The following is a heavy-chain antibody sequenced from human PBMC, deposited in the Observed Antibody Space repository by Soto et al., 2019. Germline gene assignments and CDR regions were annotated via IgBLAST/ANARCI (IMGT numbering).Heavy chain of an antibody. CDR1: GGTFSSSG. CDR2: IIPLSGTS. J-gene: IGHJ5*02. CDR3: ATSRDTTGCFDH. Sequence: QVQLVPSGAEVRKPGSSVKVSCKASGGTFSSSGINWVRQAPGQGLEWIGGIIPLSGTSSHAQKFQGRVTITADESTGTVNMELGSLTSDDTAVYYCATSRDTTGCFDHWGQGTLVTVSS. V-gene: IGHV1-69*01. D-gene: IGHD3-9*01.